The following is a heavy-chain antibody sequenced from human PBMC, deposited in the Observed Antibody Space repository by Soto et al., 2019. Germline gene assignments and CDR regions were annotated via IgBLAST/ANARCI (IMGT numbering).Heavy chain of an antibody. J-gene: IGHJ5*01. CDR2: IYTSGST. Sequence: SETLSLTCTVSGAFISGYYWSWIRQPAGKGLEWIGRIYTSGSTKYSPSLKSRATMSVDTSKKQFSLKLNSVTAADTAVYYCARESTVTGTDNWFDSWGQGTLVTVSS. CDR1: GAFISGYY. D-gene: IGHD4-4*01. CDR3: ARESTVTGTDNWFDS. V-gene: IGHV4-4*07.